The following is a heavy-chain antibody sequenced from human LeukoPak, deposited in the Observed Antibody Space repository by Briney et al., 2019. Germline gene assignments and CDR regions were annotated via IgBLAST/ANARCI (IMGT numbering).Heavy chain of an antibody. Sequence: PGGPLRLSCAASGFTFSSHEMNWVRQAPGKGLEWVSYITCSGSAIYYADSVKGRFTISRDNAKNSLYLQINSLRADDTALYYCAREVVGATSEFDFWGQGTLVTVSS. CDR1: GFTFSSHE. D-gene: IGHD1-26*01. CDR3: AREVVGATSEFDF. J-gene: IGHJ4*02. V-gene: IGHV3-48*03. CDR2: ITCSGSAI.